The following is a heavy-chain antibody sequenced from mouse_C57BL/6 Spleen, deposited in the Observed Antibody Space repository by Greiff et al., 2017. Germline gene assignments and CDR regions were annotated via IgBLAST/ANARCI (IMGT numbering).Heavy chain of an antibody. CDR1: GYTFTSYW. CDR3: ARRGVYDDWYFEV. D-gene: IGHD2-12*01. J-gene: IGHJ1*03. Sequence: QVQLKQPGAELVKPGASVKLSCKASGYTFTSYWMHWVKQRPGRGLEWIGRIDPNSGGTKYNEKFKSKATLTVDKPSSTAYMQLSSLTSEDSAVYYCARRGVYDDWYFEVWGTGTTVTVSS. CDR2: IDPNSGGT. V-gene: IGHV1-72*01.